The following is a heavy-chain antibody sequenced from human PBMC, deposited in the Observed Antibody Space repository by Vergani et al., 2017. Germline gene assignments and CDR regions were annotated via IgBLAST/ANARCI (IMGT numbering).Heavy chain of an antibody. D-gene: IGHD6-13*01. CDR3: ARDLAEGMDV. CDR1: GGTFSSYA. CDR2: IIPILGIA. V-gene: IGHV1-69*04. J-gene: IGHJ6*04. Sequence: QVQLVQSGAEVKKPGSSVKVSCKASGGTFSSYAISWVRQAPGQGLEWMGRIIPILGIANYAQKFQGRVTITADRSTSTAYMELSSLSSEDTAVYYCARDLAEGMDVWGKGTTVTVSS.